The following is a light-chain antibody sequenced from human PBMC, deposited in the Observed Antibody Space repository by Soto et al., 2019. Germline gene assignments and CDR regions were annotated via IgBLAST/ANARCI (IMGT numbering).Light chain of an antibody. CDR2: AAS. CDR3: QKYNSAPRT. J-gene: IGKJ1*01. V-gene: IGKV1-27*01. Sequence: DIQMTQSPSSLSASVGDRVTITCRASQGISNYLAWYQQKPGKVPKLLIYAASTLQSGVPSRFIGSGSGTDFTLTISSLQPEDGATYYCQKYNSAPRTFGQGNKVESK. CDR1: QGISNY.